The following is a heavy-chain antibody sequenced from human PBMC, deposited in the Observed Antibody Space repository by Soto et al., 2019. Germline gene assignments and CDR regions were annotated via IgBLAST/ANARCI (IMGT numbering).Heavy chain of an antibody. D-gene: IGHD1-26*01. Sequence: EVQLVESGGGLVQPGGSLRLSCAASGFTFSDHYMDWVRPAPGKGLEWVGRTRNKANSYTTEYAASVKGRFTISRDESKNSLYLQMNSLKTEDTAVYYCARGSRDYSGSYYGELYYFDYWGQGPLVTVSS. CDR1: GFTFSDHY. J-gene: IGHJ4*02. CDR2: TRNKANSYTT. V-gene: IGHV3-72*01. CDR3: ARGSRDYSGSYYGELYYFDY.